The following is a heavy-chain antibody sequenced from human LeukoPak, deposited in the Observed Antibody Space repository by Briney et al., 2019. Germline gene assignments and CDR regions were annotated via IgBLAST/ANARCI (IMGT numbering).Heavy chain of an antibody. CDR1: GFTFSSYA. Sequence: GRSLRLSCAASGFTFSSYAMSWVRQAPGKGLEWVSAISGSGGSTYYADSVKGRFTISRDNSKNTLYLQMNSLRAEDTAVYYCAKGHSGYDYNYWGQGTLVTVSS. D-gene: IGHD5-12*01. V-gene: IGHV3-23*01. CDR2: ISGSGGST. CDR3: AKGHSGYDYNY. J-gene: IGHJ4*02.